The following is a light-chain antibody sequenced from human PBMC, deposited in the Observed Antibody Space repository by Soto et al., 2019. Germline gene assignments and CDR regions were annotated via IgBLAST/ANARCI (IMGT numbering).Light chain of an antibody. Sequence: QSALTQPRSVSGSPGQSVIISCTGTSNDVGAYDYVSWYQQLPGKAPKLVIYDVSKRPSGVPARFSGSKSGNTASLTISGLQAEDGADYFCCSYAVRDTFFVFGSGTKVTVL. CDR3: CSYAVRDTFFV. CDR1: SNDVGAYDY. CDR2: DVS. J-gene: IGLJ1*01. V-gene: IGLV2-11*01.